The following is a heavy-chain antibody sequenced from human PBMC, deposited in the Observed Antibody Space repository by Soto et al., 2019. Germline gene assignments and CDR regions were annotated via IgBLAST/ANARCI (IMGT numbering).Heavy chain of an antibody. Sequence: ASVKVSCKASGYTFTDYYMHWVRQSPGQGLEWMGWIHPNSGVTKFPQKFQGRVIMTRDTSISTVYTELSRLTSDDTAIYYCARAGLTTLELATTYWGQGTLVTVSS. J-gene: IGHJ4*02. CDR2: IHPNSGVT. D-gene: IGHD5-12*01. V-gene: IGHV1-2*02. CDR3: ARAGLTTLELATTY. CDR1: GYTFTDYY.